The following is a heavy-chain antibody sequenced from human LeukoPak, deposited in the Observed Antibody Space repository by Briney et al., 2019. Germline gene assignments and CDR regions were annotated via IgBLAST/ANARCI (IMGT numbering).Heavy chain of an antibody. CDR2: IRHSDGNT. D-gene: IGHD1-1*01. CDR1: GFPFNIYT. Sequence: GGSLRLSCAASGFPFNIYTMYWVRQAPGKGLEWVSGIRHSDGNTYYADSVRGRFIISSDRSKNTLFLQMDSLRAEDTALYYCAKGLERESRLDSWGQGTLVTVSS. J-gene: IGHJ4*02. CDR3: AKGLERESRLDS. V-gene: IGHV3-23*01.